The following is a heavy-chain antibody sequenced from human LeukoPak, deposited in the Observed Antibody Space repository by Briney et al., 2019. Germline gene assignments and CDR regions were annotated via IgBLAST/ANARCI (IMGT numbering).Heavy chain of an antibody. CDR3: AKDRSSGWYPTPRY. CDR2: ISYDGSNK. V-gene: IGHV3-30*04. J-gene: IGHJ4*02. Sequence: GGSLRLSCAASGFTFSSYAMHWVRQAPGKGLEWVAVISYDGSNKYYADSVKGRFTISRDNSKNTLYLQMNSLRAEDTAVYYCAKDRSSGWYPTPRYWGQGTLVTVSS. D-gene: IGHD6-19*01. CDR1: GFTFSSYA.